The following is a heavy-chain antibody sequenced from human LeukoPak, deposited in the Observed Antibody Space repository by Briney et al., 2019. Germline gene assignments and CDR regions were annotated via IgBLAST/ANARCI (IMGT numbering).Heavy chain of an antibody. CDR1: GFTFSSYG. CDR2: IRYDGSNK. Sequence: QSGGSLRLSCAASGFTFSSYGMHWVRQAPGKGLEWVAFIRYDGSNKYYADSVKGRFTISRDNSKNTLYLQMNSLRAEDTAVYYCARVELLWFGELAEYFDYWGQGTLVTVSS. D-gene: IGHD3-10*01. V-gene: IGHV3-30*02. J-gene: IGHJ4*02. CDR3: ARVELLWFGELAEYFDY.